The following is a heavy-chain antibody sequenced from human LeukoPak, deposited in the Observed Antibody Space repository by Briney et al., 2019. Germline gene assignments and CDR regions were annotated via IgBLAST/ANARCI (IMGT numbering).Heavy chain of an antibody. Sequence: SETLSLTCTVSGGSISSFYWSWIRQPAGKGLEWIGRIYTSGSTNYNPSLMSRVSMSVDTSKNQFSLKLSSVTAADTAVYYCGRVTGYMIEDYFDYWGQGTLVTVSS. J-gene: IGHJ4*02. CDR2: IYTSGST. D-gene: IGHD3-22*01. CDR1: GGSISSFY. CDR3: GRVTGYMIEDYFDY. V-gene: IGHV4-4*07.